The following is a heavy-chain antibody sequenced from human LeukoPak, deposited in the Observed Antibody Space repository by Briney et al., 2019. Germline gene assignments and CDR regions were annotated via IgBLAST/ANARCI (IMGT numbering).Heavy chain of an antibody. CDR2: ISYDGSNK. CDR1: GFTFSSYA. J-gene: IGHJ6*04. V-gene: IGHV3-30*04. D-gene: IGHD3-10*02. Sequence: GGSLRLSCAASGFTFSSYAMHWVRQAPGKGLEWVAVISYDGSNKYYADSVKGRFTISRDNSKNTLYLQMNGLRAEDTAVYYCAELGITMIGGVWGKGTTVTISS. CDR3: AELGITMIGGV.